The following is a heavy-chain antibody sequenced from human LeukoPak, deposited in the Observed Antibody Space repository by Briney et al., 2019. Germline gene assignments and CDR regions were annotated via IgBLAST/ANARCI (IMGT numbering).Heavy chain of an antibody. V-gene: IGHV3-74*01. CDR1: GFTFSSYW. J-gene: IGHJ5*02. Sequence: GWALRLSCASSGFTFSSYWMHGVRQAPGKGRVWVSRINSHGSSTSYADSVKGRFTISRNNANNNLYLQVNSMRAADKAAYYCARIQGSSSSVGVSWGQGTLVTVSS. CDR3: ARIQGSSSSVGVS. CDR2: INSHGSST. D-gene: IGHD6-6*01.